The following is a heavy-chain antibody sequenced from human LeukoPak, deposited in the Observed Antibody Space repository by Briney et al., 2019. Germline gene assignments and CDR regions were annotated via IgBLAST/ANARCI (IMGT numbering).Heavy chain of an antibody. CDR2: IIPIFGTA. CDR1: GGTFSSYA. Sequence: AASVKVSCKASGGTFSSYAISWVRQVPGQGLEWMGGIIPIFGTANYAQKFQGRVTITADESTSTAYMELSSLRSEDTAVYYCARGVVVPAAIGYYYMDVWGKGTTVTISS. J-gene: IGHJ6*03. V-gene: IGHV1-69*13. D-gene: IGHD2-2*02. CDR3: ARGVVVPAAIGYYYMDV.